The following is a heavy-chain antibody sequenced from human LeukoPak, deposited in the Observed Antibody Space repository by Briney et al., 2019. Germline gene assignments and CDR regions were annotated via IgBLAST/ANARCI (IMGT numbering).Heavy chain of an antibody. CDR3: ARLYYDFWSGYHGLIY. CDR1: GYTFTSYG. Sequence: ASVKVSCKASGYTFTSYGISWVRQAPGQGLEWMGWISAYNGNTNYAQKLQGRVTMTTDTSTSTAYMELRSLGSDDTAVYYCARLYYDFWSGYHGLIYWGQGTLVTVSS. J-gene: IGHJ4*02. D-gene: IGHD3-3*01. V-gene: IGHV1-18*01. CDR2: ISAYNGNT.